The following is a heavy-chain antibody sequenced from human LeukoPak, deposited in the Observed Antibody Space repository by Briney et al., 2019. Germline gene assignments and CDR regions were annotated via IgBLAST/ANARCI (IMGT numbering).Heavy chain of an antibody. CDR2: IYYSGGT. J-gene: IGHJ4*02. D-gene: IGHD6-13*01. CDR1: GGSISSYY. V-gene: IGHV4-59*01. CDR3: ARGLMMAVAGRGEFHY. Sequence: SETLSLTCTVSGGSISSYYWSWIRQPPGKGLEWIGCIYYSGGTNYNPSLKSRVTISVDTSKNQFSLKLSSVTAADTAVYYCARGLMMAVAGRGEFHYWGQGTLVTVSS.